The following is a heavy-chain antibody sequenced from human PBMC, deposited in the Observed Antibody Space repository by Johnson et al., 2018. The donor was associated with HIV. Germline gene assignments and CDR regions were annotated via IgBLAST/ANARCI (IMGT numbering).Heavy chain of an antibody. CDR1: GFTFSDYY. Sequence: QVQLVESGGGLVKPGGSLRLSCAASGFTFSDYYMSWIRQAPGKGLEWVSYISSSGSTIYYADSVKGRFTISRDNAKNSLYLQMNSLRAEDTALYYCAGRFYYDSSGYYSAAFDIWGQGTMVTVSS. D-gene: IGHD3-22*01. CDR2: ISSSGSTI. CDR3: AGRFYYDSSGYYSAAFDI. V-gene: IGHV3-11*01. J-gene: IGHJ3*02.